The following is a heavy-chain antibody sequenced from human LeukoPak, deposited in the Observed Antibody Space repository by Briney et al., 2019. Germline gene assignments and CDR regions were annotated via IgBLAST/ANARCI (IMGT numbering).Heavy chain of an antibody. J-gene: IGHJ6*03. Sequence: ASVKVSCKTSGYTFTSYYIHWVRQAPGQGLEWMGLIDPSGGSTSYAQNFQGRVTMTRDTSTSTVYMELSSLRSEDTAVYYCARSSEGRYYYDSSGFSYYYYYMDVWGKGTTVTISS. V-gene: IGHV1-46*01. CDR1: GYTFTSYY. CDR2: IDPSGGST. D-gene: IGHD3-22*01. CDR3: ARSSEGRYYYDSSGFSYYYYYMDV.